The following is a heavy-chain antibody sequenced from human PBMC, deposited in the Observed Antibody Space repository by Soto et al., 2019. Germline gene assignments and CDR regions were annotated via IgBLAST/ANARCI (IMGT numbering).Heavy chain of an antibody. CDR1: GYTFTTYW. V-gene: IGHV1-46*01. Sequence: QVQLVQSGAEVKKPGASVKVSCKASGYTFTTYWMHWVRQAPGQGLEWMGVINPSGGDTNYAQKFQGRVTMTRDTSTSTVYMDLSSLRSEDTAVYYCSRLDTATPPYYFDCWGQGTLVTVSS. J-gene: IGHJ4*02. CDR2: INPSGGDT. CDR3: SRLDTATPPYYFDC.